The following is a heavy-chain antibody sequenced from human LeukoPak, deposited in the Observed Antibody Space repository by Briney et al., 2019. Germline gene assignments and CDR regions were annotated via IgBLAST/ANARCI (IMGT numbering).Heavy chain of an antibody. CDR3: AREEYFQDSNGYSYYFHS. D-gene: IGHD3-22*01. CDR1: GGSIGWDY. J-gene: IGHJ4*02. V-gene: IGHV4-4*07. Sequence: PSETLSLTCTVSGGSIGWDYWSWIRQSAGKGLEWVGRIYKSGSTNYNPSFRSRVTMSVDTSKNQFSLNVTSVTAADTAVYYCAREEYFQDSNGYSYYFHSWGQGSLVTVSS. CDR2: IYKSGST.